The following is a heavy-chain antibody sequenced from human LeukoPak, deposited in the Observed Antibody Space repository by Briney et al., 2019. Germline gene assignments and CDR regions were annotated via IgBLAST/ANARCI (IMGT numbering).Heavy chain of an antibody. CDR2: IYYSGST. D-gene: IGHD3-3*01. CDR1: GGSISSSSYY. CDR3: ARRAPYDFWSGYYDNWFDP. Sequence: SETLSLTCTVSGGSISSSSYYWGWIRQPPGKGLEWIGSIYYSGSTYYNPSLKSRVTLSVDMSKNQFSLKLSSVTAADTAVYYCARRAPYDFWSGYYDNWFDPWGQGTLVTVSS. V-gene: IGHV4-39*01. J-gene: IGHJ5*02.